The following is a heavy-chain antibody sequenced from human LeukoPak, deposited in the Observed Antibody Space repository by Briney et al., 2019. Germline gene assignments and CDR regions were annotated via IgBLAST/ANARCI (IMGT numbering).Heavy chain of an antibody. V-gene: IGHV3-21*01. CDR1: GGSISSSS. CDR2: ISSSSNYI. CDR3: ARGHYYGMDV. J-gene: IGHJ6*04. Sequence: ETLSLTCTVSGGSISSSSYYWGWIRQPPGKGLEWVSSISSSSNYIYYADSLKGRFTISRDNAKNSLYLQMNSLRAEDTAVYYCARGHYYGMDVWGKGTTVTISS.